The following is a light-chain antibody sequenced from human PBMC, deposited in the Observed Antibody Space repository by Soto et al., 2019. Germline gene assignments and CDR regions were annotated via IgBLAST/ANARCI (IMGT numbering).Light chain of an antibody. V-gene: IGLV1-40*01. CDR2: GNS. J-gene: IGLJ2*01. CDR3: QSYDSMLSGSGV. Sequence: QSVLTQPPSVSGAPGQRVTISCTGSSSNIGAGYDVHWYQQLPGTAPKLLIYGNSNRPSGVPDRFSGSKSGTSASLAITGLQAEDEADYYCQSYDSMLSGSGVFGGGTKLNVL. CDR1: SSNIGAGYD.